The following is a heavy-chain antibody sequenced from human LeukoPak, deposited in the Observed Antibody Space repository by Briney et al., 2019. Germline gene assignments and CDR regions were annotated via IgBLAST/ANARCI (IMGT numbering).Heavy chain of an antibody. J-gene: IGHJ5*02. V-gene: IGHV3-23*01. CDR3: AKVEYSSSWYWFDP. CDR2: ICGSGGST. Sequence: PGGSLRLSCAASGFTFSSDALSGVPQAPGKGLEWGSVICGSGGSTYYADSVKGRFTISRDNAKNTLYLQMNSLRADDTAVYYCAKVEYSSSWYWFDPWGQGTLVVVSS. D-gene: IGHD6-13*01. CDR1: GFTFSSDA.